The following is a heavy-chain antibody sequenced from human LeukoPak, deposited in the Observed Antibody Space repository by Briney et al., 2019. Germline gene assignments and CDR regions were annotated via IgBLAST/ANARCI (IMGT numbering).Heavy chain of an antibody. J-gene: IGHJ6*02. D-gene: IGHD2-2*03. CDR3: ARDLDIVVVPAGFKYYYYYGMDV. Sequence: GASVKVSCKASGYTFTSYGISWVRQAPGQGLEWMGWISAYNGNTNYAQKFQGRVTMTRDTSTSTVYMELSSLRSEDTAVYYCARDLDIVVVPAGFKYYYYYGMDVWGQGTTVTVSS. CDR1: GYTFTSYG. CDR2: ISAYNGNT. V-gene: IGHV1-18*01.